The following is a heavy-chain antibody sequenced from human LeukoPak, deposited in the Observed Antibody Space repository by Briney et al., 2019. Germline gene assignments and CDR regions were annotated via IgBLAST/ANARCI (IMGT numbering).Heavy chain of an antibody. CDR2: IYYSGST. Sequence: SETLSLTCTVSGGSISSRSYYWGWIRQPPGKGLEWTGFIYYSGSTYYNPSLKSRVTISVVTSKNQFSLKLSSVTAADTTVYYCARHEAVAGKTAFDYWGQGTLVTVSS. V-gene: IGHV4-39*01. D-gene: IGHD6-19*01. CDR1: GGSISSRSYY. CDR3: ARHEAVAGKTAFDY. J-gene: IGHJ4*02.